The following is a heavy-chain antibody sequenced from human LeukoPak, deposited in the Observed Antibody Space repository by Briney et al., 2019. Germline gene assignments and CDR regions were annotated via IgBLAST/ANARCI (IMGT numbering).Heavy chain of an antibody. CDR1: GFTFSSYG. CDR3: AKQYSSSWYGYFDY. CDR2: ISYDGSNK. V-gene: IGHV3-30*18. J-gene: IGHJ4*02. D-gene: IGHD6-13*01. Sequence: GRSLRLSCAASGFTFSSYGMHWVRQAPGKGLEWVAVISYDGSNKYYADSVKGRFTISRDNSKNTLYLQMNSLRAEDTAVYYCAKQYSSSWYGYFDYWGQGTLVTVSS.